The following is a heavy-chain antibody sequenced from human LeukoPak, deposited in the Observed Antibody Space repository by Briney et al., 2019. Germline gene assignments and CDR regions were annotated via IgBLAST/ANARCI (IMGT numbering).Heavy chain of an antibody. D-gene: IGHD2-15*01. CDR1: GFTFSSYW. Sequence: GGSLRLSCAASGFTFSSYWMHWVRQAPGKGLVWVSRINSDGSSTSYADSVKGRFTISRDNAKNTLYLQMNSLRAEDTAVHYCARDRGYYSAFDIWGQGTMVTVSS. CDR2: INSDGSST. V-gene: IGHV3-74*01. J-gene: IGHJ3*02. CDR3: ARDRGYYSAFDI.